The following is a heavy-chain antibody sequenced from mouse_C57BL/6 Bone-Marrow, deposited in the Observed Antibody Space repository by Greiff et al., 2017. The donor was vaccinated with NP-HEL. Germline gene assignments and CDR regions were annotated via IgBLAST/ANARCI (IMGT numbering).Heavy chain of an antibody. Sequence: VQLQQSGAELARPGASVKLSCKASGYTFTSYGISWVKQRTGQGLEWIGEIYPRSGNTYYNEKFKGKATLTADKSSSTAYMELRSLTSEDSAVYFCARKRGNWFAYWGQGTLVTVSA. J-gene: IGHJ3*01. D-gene: IGHD2-1*01. CDR2: IYPRSGNT. V-gene: IGHV1-81*01. CDR3: ARKRGNWFAY. CDR1: GYTFTSYG.